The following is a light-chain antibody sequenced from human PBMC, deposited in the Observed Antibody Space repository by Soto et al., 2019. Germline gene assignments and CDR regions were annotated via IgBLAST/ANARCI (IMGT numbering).Light chain of an antibody. CDR2: EVS. CDR1: ISDVGSSNL. Sequence: QSALTQPASVSGSPGQSITISCAGSISDVGSSNLVSWYQQHPGKAPKILIYEVSKRASGVPDRFSGSKSGNTASLTVSGLQPDDEADYYCNSYGGSTNVVFGGGTKLTVL. CDR3: NSYGGSTNVV. V-gene: IGLV2-14*02. J-gene: IGLJ2*01.